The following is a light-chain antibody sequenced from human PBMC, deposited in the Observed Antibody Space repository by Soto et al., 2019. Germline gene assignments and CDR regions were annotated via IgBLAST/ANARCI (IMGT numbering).Light chain of an antibody. J-gene: IGKJ2*01. CDR3: HHYNNFPPYT. V-gene: IGKV3D-15*01. Sequence: EIVMTQSPATLSVSPGERATLSCRASQTISSDFAWYQHKPGQTPKLVIFGASNRAAGIPARFSGSGSGTEFTLTISSLQSEDFSVYYCHHYNNFPPYTFGQGTKLEIK. CDR2: GAS. CDR1: QTISSD.